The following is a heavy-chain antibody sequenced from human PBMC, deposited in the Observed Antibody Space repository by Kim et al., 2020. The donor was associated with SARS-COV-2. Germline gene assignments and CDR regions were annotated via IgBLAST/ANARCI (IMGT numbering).Heavy chain of an antibody. CDR1: GFTFSSYA. D-gene: IGHD3-10*01. V-gene: IGHV3-23*03. Sequence: GGSLRLSCAASGFTFSSYAMAWVRQAPGKGLEWVSIIYSGGVTTYYADSVRGRFTISRDDSKYTLYLQMSSLRAADTAIYYCVKSPYASGRTWFDPWGQGTLVTVSS. CDR3: VKSPYASGRTWFDP. CDR2: IYSGGVTT. J-gene: IGHJ5*02.